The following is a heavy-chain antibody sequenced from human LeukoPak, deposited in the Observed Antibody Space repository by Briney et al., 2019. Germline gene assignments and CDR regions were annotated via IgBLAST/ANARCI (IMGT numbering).Heavy chain of an antibody. Sequence: PGGSLRLSCAASGFIFSNYAMHWVRQAPGKGLEWVAVMSSDGGHKYYADSVKGRFTISRDNSKTTLFLQMNSLRGEDTAAYYCARETRSSQAPYFFDFRGQGTLVTVSS. V-gene: IGHV3-30-3*01. D-gene: IGHD6-13*01. CDR1: GFIFSNYA. J-gene: IGHJ4*02. CDR3: ARETRSSQAPYFFDF. CDR2: MSSDGGHK.